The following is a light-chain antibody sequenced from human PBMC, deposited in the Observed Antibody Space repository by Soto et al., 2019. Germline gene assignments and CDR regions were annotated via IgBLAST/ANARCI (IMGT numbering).Light chain of an antibody. CDR3: HQYATSPQT. CDR1: QSVPKNY. Sequence: DIVLTQSPGTLSLSPGERATLSCRASQSVPKNYLAWYQQKPGQAPRLLIYGPSSRATGIPDRFSGSGSGTDFTLSISRLEPEDFAVYYCHQYATSPQTFDQGTKVEVK. V-gene: IGKV3-20*01. J-gene: IGKJ1*01. CDR2: GPS.